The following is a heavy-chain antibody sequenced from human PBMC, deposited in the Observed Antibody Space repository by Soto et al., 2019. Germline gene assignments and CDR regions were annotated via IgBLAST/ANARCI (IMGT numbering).Heavy chain of an antibody. V-gene: IGHV1-69*13. Sequence: GASVKVSCKASGGTFSSYAISWVRQAPGQGLEWMGGIIPIFGTANYAQKFQGRVTITADESTSTAYMELSSLSSEDTAVYYCARYSCSGVSGSYYYGPDVWGEGSTDIGS. D-gene: IGHD3-10*01. CDR3: ARYSCSGVSGSYYYGPDV. CDR2: IIPIFGTA. CDR1: GGTFSSYA. J-gene: IGHJ6*02.